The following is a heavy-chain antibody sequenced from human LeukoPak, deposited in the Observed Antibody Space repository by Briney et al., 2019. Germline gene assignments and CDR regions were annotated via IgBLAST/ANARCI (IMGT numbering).Heavy chain of an antibody. CDR1: GFTFSSYS. Sequence: GGSLRLSCAASGFTFSSYSMNWVRQAPGKGLEWVSSISSSSSYIYYADSVKGRFTISRVNAKDSLYLQMNSLRAEDTAVYYCARDKWTTVTTHWGQGTLVTVSS. CDR3: ARDKWTTVTTH. V-gene: IGHV3-21*01. J-gene: IGHJ4*02. CDR2: ISSSSSYI. D-gene: IGHD4-17*01.